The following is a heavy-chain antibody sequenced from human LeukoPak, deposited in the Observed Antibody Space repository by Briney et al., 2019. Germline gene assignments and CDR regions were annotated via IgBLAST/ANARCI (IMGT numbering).Heavy chain of an antibody. CDR2: IYHSGST. J-gene: IGHJ3*02. D-gene: IGHD3-3*01. Sequence: PSETLSLTCTVSGGSISSGGYYWSWIRQPPGKGLEWIGYIYHSGSTYYNPSLKSRVTISVDRSKNQFSLKLSSVTAADTAVYYCARASPKNYDFWRVRAFDIWGQGTMVTVSS. V-gene: IGHV4-30-2*01. CDR1: GGSISSGGYY. CDR3: ARASPKNYDFWRVRAFDI.